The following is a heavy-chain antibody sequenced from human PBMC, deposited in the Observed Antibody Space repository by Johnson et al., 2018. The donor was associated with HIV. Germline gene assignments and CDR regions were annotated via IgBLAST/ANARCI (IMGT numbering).Heavy chain of an antibody. D-gene: IGHD4-23*01. Sequence: NCVRQAPGNGLELVGQVNPNGGNTYLIDSVKGRFTISRDNSKNTLYLQINSLRPEDTALYYCARPSEPNYGGNSGMWWNAFDIWGQGTKVTVSS. J-gene: IGHJ3*02. CDR3: ARPSEPNYGGNSGMWWNAFDI. CDR2: VNPNGGNT. V-gene: IGHV3-25*04.